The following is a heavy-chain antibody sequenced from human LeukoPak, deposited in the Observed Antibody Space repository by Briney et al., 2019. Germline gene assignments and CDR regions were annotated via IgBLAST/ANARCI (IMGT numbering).Heavy chain of an antibody. CDR2: VSGDGGST. J-gene: IGHJ6*03. CDR1: GFTFDDYA. D-gene: IGHD6-19*01. Sequence: GGSLRLSXAASGFTFDDYAMHWVRQAPGKGLEWVSLVSGDGGSTYYADSVKGRFTISRDNSKNSLYLQMNSLRTEDTALYYCAKDASSGWYYYYYYMDVWGKGTTVTVSS. V-gene: IGHV3-43*02. CDR3: AKDASSGWYYYYYYMDV.